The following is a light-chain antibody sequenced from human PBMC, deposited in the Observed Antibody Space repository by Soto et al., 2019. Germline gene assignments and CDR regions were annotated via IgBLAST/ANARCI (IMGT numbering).Light chain of an antibody. J-gene: IGKJ5*01. V-gene: IGKV3-15*01. CDR1: QSVSDK. CDR2: RAS. CDR3: QQYNTWPIT. Sequence: EVLMTQSPDTLYVSPGYRVTLSCRASQSVSDKLAWYQQKPGQGPRLLVYRASTRTLGIPARFSGSESGTEFTLTISSLQSEDFAIYYCQQYNTWPITFGQGTRLEIK.